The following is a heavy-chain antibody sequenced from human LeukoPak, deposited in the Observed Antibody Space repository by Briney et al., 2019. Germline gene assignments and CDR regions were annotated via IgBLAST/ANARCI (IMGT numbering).Heavy chain of an antibody. CDR2: ISAYNGNT. CDR1: GYTFTSYG. D-gene: IGHD6-19*01. J-gene: IGHJ6*03. V-gene: IGHV1-18*01. Sequence: GESLKVSCKASGYTFTSYGISWVRQAPGQGLEWMGWISAYNGNTNYAQKLQGRVTMTTDTSTSTAYMELRSLRSEDTAVYYCARRAVGNSYYYSMDVWGKGTTVTVSS. CDR3: ARRAVGNSYYYSMDV.